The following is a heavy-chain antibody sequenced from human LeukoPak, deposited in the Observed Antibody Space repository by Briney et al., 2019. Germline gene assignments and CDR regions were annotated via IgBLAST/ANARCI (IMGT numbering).Heavy chain of an antibody. CDR3: ARHQYYGTSHYFYWFDP. CDR2: IYYSGNT. CDR1: GGSLRSSSSY. V-gene: IGHV4-39*01. D-gene: IGHD1-7*01. Sequence: SETLPLTCSVSGGSLRSSSSYWGWIRQPPGKGLEWIGSIYYSGNTYYNPSLNSRLTISVDTPKNQFSLKLSSVTAADTAVYYCARHQYYGTSHYFYWFDPWGQGVPVTVSS. J-gene: IGHJ5*02.